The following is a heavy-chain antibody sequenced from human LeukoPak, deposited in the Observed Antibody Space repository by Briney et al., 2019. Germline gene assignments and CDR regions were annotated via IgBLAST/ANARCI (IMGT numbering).Heavy chain of an antibody. CDR2: IYYSGST. CDR3: ARVIHDYGDYASYYFDY. V-gene: IGHV4-39*07. J-gene: IGHJ4*02. Sequence: SETLSLTCTVSGGSISSSSYYWGWIRQPPGKGLEWIGSIYYSGSTYYNPSLKSRVTISVDTSKNQFSLKLSSVTAADTAVYYCARVIHDYGDYASYYFDYWGQGTLVTVSS. D-gene: IGHD4-17*01. CDR1: GGSISSSSYY.